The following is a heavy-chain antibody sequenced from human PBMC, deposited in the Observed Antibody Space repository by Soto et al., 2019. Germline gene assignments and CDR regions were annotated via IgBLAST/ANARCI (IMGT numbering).Heavy chain of an antibody. J-gene: IGHJ6*02. V-gene: IGHV3-30-3*01. CDR3: ARDPNSLGDSSGSYGMDV. CDR1: GFTFGSYA. D-gene: IGHD3-22*01. Sequence: PGGSLRLSCAASGFTFGSYAMHWVRQAPGKGLEWVAVISYDGSNKYYADSVKGRFTISRDNSKNTLYLQMNSLRAEDTAVYYCARDPNSLGDSSGSYGMDVWGQGTTVTVSS. CDR2: ISYDGSNK.